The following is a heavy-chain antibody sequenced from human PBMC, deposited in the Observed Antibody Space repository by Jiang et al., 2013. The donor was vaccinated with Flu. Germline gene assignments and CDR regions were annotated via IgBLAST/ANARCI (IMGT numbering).Heavy chain of an antibody. V-gene: IGHV1-8*01. CDR3: ARIRGELNYYYYYGMDV. CDR1: GYTFTSYD. CDR2: MNPNSGNT. D-gene: IGHD3-16*01. Sequence: EVKKPGASVKVSCKASGYTFTSYDINWVRQATGQGLEWMGWMNPNSGNTGYAQKFQGRVTMTRNTSISTAYMELSSLRSEDTAVYYCARIRGELNYYYYYGMDVWGQGTTVTVSS. J-gene: IGHJ6*02.